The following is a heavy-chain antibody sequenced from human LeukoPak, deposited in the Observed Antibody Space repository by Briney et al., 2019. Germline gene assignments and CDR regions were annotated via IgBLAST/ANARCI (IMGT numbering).Heavy chain of an antibody. D-gene: IGHD6-19*01. V-gene: IGHV3-23*01. CDR3: AKESVSGTSEYFQH. CDR2: ISGSGGST. Sequence: GGSLRLSCSASGFTFSSYAMHWVRQAPGMGLEWVSAISGSGGSTYYADSVKGRFTISRDNSKDTLYLQMNSLRAEDTAVYYCAKESVSGTSEYFQHWGQGTLVTVSS. J-gene: IGHJ1*01. CDR1: GFTFSSYA.